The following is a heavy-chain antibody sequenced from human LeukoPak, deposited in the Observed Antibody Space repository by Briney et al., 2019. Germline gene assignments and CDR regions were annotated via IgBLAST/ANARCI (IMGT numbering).Heavy chain of an antibody. Sequence: GESLKISCKGSGYSFTSYWIGWVRQMPGKGLEWMGIIYPGDSDTRYSPSFQGQVTISADKSISTAYLQWSSLKASDTAMYYCARLDSGSYRYYYYYMDVWGKGTTVTVSS. V-gene: IGHV5-51*01. J-gene: IGHJ6*03. CDR2: IYPGDSDT. CDR3: ARLDSGSYRYYYYYMDV. D-gene: IGHD1-26*01. CDR1: GYSFTSYW.